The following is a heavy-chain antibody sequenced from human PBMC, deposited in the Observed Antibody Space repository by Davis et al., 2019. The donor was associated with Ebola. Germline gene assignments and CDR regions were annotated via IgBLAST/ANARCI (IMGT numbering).Heavy chain of an antibody. V-gene: IGHV4-34*01. CDR3: ARLWAPSSSVSLSDAFDI. D-gene: IGHD6-13*01. CDR1: GGSFSSYY. J-gene: IGHJ3*02. CDR2: INHSGST. Sequence: MPSETLSSTCAVYGGSFSSYYWNWIRQPPGKGLEWIGDINHSGSTNYNSSLKSRATISVDTSKNQFSLKVNSVTAADTAVYYCARLWAPSSSVSLSDAFDIWSQGTMVTVSS.